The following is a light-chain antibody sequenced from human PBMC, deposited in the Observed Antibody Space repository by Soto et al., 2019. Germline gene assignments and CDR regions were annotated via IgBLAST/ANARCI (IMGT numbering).Light chain of an antibody. J-gene: IGKJ1*01. CDR3: QKYNSAPRT. CDR2: AAS. Sequence: DIQMTQSPSSLSASVGDRVTITCRASQGISNDLAWYQQKPGKVPKLLIYAASTLQSGVPSRFSGSGSGTDFTLTISSLQPEDVATYYWQKYNSAPRTCGQGTKVEIK. V-gene: IGKV1-27*01. CDR1: QGISND.